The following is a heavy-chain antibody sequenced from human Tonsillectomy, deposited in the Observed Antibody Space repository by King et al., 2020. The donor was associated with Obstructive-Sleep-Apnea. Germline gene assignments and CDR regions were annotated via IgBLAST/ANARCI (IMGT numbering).Heavy chain of an antibody. CDR2: ISSSGNTI. CDR3: ARDFSGYDSGWHYFDY. J-gene: IGHJ4*02. CDR1: GFTFSDYY. V-gene: IGHV3-11*01. Sequence: VQLVESGGGLVKPGESLRLSCAPSGFTFSDYYMNWIRQAPGKGREWVSYISSSGNTIHYADSVKGRFTISRDNAKNSLYLQMNSLRAEDTAVYYCARDFSGYDSGWHYFDYWGQGTLVTVSS. D-gene: IGHD6-19*01.